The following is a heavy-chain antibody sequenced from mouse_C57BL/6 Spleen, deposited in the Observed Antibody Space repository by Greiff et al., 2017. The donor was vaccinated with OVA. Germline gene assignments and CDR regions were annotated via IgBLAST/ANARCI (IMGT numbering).Heavy chain of an antibody. J-gene: IGHJ2*01. CDR3: TTKNGSSYYFDY. Sequence: VQLQQSGAELVRPGASVKLSCTASGFNIKDYYMHWVKQRPEQGLEWIGRIDPEDGDTEYAPKFQGKATMTADTSSNTAYLQLSSLTSEDTAVYYCTTKNGSSYYFDYWGQGTTLTVSS. D-gene: IGHD1-1*01. V-gene: IGHV14-1*01. CDR2: IDPEDGDT. CDR1: GFNIKDYY.